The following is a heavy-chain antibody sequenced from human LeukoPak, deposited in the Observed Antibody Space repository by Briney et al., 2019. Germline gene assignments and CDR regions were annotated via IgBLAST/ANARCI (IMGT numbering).Heavy chain of an antibody. Sequence: SETLSLTCAVSGGSISSSNWWSWVRQPPGKGLEWIGYIYYSGSTNYNPSLKSRVTISVDTSKNQFSLKLSSVTAADTAVYYCAGGYSYGYHYYYYMDVWGKGTTVTISS. V-gene: IGHV4-4*02. CDR2: IYYSGST. J-gene: IGHJ6*03. D-gene: IGHD5-18*01. CDR1: GGSISSSNW. CDR3: AGGYSYGYHYYYYMDV.